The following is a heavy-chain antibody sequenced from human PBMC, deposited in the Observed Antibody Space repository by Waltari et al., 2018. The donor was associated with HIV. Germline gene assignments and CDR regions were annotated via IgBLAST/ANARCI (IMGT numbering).Heavy chain of an antibody. CDR3: AKGPFDY. CDR1: GFTFDDYA. Sequence: EVQLVESGGGLVQPGRSLRLSWAASGFTFDDYARHWVRQAPGKGLEWVAGISWNSGSIGYEDSVKGRFTISRDNAKNSVYLEMNSLRTEDTALYYCAKGPFDYWGQGTLVTVSS. CDR2: ISWNSGSI. V-gene: IGHV3-9*01. J-gene: IGHJ4*02.